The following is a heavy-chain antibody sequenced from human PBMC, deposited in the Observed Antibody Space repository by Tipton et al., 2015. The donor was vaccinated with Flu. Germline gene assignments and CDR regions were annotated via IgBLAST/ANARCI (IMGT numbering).Heavy chain of an antibody. D-gene: IGHD2-2*01. CDR1: GNSMGSDYY. J-gene: IGHJ4*02. V-gene: IGHV4-38-2*02. Sequence: TLSLTCSVSGNSMGSDYYWGWIRQPPGKGLEWIGYIYNSEYTKYNPSLKSRVTISMDTSKKQFSLQLRSVTATDTAVYYCARDPSLGMPDYFDSWGQGTLVTASS. CDR2: IYNSEYT. CDR3: ARDPSLGMPDYFDS.